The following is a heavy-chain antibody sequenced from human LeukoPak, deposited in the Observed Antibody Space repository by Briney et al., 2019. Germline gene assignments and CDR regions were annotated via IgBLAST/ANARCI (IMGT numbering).Heavy chain of an antibody. D-gene: IGHD5-18*01. CDR3: AKVHDLGYSYGYHDY. Sequence: GGSLRLSCAASGFTFSSYGMHWVRQAPGKGLEWVAVIWYDGSNKYYADSVKGRFTISRDNSKNTLYLQMNSLRAEDTAVYYCAKVHDLGYSYGYHDYWGQGTLVTVSS. J-gene: IGHJ4*02. CDR2: IWYDGSNK. V-gene: IGHV3-30*02. CDR1: GFTFSSYG.